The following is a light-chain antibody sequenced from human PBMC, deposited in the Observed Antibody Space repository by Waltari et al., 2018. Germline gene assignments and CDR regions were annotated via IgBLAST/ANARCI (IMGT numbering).Light chain of an antibody. CDR3: SSYTSSGTGVL. CDR2: DVN. CDR1: SSDVGGYNY. J-gene: IGLJ2*01. V-gene: IGLV2-14*03. Sequence: QSALTQPASVSGSPGQSITISCTGTSSDVGGYNYVSWYQQHPGKAPKLMIYDVNNRPSGVSNRVSGSKSGNTASLTISGLQAEDEADYYCSSYTSSGTGVLFGGGTKLSVL.